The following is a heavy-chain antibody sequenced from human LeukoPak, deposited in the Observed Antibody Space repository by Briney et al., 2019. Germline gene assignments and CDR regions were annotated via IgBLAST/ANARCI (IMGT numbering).Heavy chain of an antibody. CDR2: ISYDGSNK. D-gene: IGHD5-12*01. V-gene: IGHV3-30*04. Sequence: GGSLRLSCAASGFTFSSYAMHWVRQAPGKGLEWVAVISYDGSNKYYADSVKGRFTISRDNSKNTLYLQMNSLRAEDTAVYYCARVEASGYDYGAFDYWGQGTLVTVSS. CDR3: ARVEASGYDYGAFDY. J-gene: IGHJ4*02. CDR1: GFTFSSYA.